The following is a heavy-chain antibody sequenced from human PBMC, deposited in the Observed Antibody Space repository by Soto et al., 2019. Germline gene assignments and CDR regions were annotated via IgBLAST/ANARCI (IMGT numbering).Heavy chain of an antibody. V-gene: IGHV3-33*01. D-gene: IGHD3-22*01. Sequence: GGSLRLSCAASGFTFSSYGMHWVRQAPGKGLEWVAVIWYDGSNKYDADSVKGRFTISRDNSKNTLYLQMNSLRAEDTAVYYCARGVGRSGYYFGVDYFDYWGQGTLVTVSS. CDR2: IWYDGSNK. CDR3: ARGVGRSGYYFGVDYFDY. CDR1: GFTFSSYG. J-gene: IGHJ4*02.